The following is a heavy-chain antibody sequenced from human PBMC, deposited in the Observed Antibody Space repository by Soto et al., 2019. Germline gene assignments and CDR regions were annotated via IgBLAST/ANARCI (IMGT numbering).Heavy chain of an antibody. CDR2: IHPGESDT. J-gene: IGHJ6*02. D-gene: IGHD6-13*01. CDR1: GYSFTTYF. V-gene: IGHV5-51*01. Sequence: PGESLKISGKSYGYSFTTYFIALGRQMPGKGLEWMGSIHPGESDTRYSPSFQGQVTISADRSITTAYLQWSSLKAADTAVYYCARGRGSSWYFSYYGMDVWGQGTTVTVSS. CDR3: ARGRGSSWYFSYYGMDV.